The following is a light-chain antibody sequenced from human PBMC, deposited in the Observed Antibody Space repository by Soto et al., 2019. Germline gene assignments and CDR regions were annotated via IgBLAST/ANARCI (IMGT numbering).Light chain of an antibody. CDR3: QQYYSAPDT. Sequence: DIQMTQSPASLSASVGDRVTITCRASRGISNHLAWFQQKPGKVPKLLIYAISTLQSGVPSRFSGSGSGTDFTLTISSLQREDVATYYCQQYYSAPDTFGQGTNLEIE. V-gene: IGKV1-27*01. CDR2: AIS. CDR1: RGISNH. J-gene: IGKJ2*01.